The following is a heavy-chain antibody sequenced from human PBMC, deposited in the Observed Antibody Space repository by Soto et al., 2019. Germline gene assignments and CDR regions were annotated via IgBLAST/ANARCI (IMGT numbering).Heavy chain of an antibody. Sequence: ESGGGVVQPGRSLRLSCAASVFTFSSYGMHWVRQAPGKGLEWVAVISYDGSNKYYADSVKGRLTISRDNSKNTLYLQMNSLRGEDTAVYYCAKDNGSGCDWLRVGDASDIWGQGTMVTVSS. CDR2: ISYDGSNK. V-gene: IGHV3-30*18. D-gene: IGHD5-12*01. CDR3: AKDNGSGCDWLRVGDASDI. CDR1: VFTFSSYG. J-gene: IGHJ3*02.